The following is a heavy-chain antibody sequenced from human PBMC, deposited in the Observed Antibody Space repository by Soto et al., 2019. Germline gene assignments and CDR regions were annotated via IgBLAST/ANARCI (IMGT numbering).Heavy chain of an antibody. J-gene: IGHJ6*02. D-gene: IGHD1-26*01. CDR1: GFTFSSYA. CDR3: AKEGRWELQTSYYYYGMDV. Sequence: GGSLRLSCAASGFTFSSYAMSWVRQAPGKGLEWVSAISGSGGSTYYADSVKGRFTISRDNSKNTLYLQMNSLRAEDTAVYYCAKEGRWELQTSYYYYGMDVWGQGTTVTVSS. CDR2: ISGSGGST. V-gene: IGHV3-23*01.